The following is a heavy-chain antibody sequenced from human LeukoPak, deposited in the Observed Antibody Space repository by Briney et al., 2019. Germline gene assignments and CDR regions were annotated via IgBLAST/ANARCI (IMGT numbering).Heavy chain of an antibody. V-gene: IGHV3-66*01. D-gene: IGHD3-16*01. CDR1: GFTLSKNH. CDR3: AREHTPLVDLMTI. J-gene: IGHJ3*02. Sequence: GSLRLSYASAGFTLSKNHRCWVRQAPGKGLEWVSVIFSGGSTYYADSVKGRFTISRDNSKNMVYLQMNSLRVEDTAVYYCAREHTPLVDLMTISGEGTMVTVSS. CDR2: IFSGGST.